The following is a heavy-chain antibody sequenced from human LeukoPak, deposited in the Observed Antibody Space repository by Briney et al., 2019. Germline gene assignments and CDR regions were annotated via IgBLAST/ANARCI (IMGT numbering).Heavy chain of an antibody. V-gene: IGHV1-18*01. Sequence: ASATVSFKASGYTFTIYGISWVRQAPGQGLEGMGWISAYNGNTNYEQKLQGRVTMTTDTSTSTAYMELRSLRAEDPAVYYCAELGITMIGGVWGKGTTVTISS. CDR2: ISAYNGNT. D-gene: IGHD3-10*02. CDR3: AELGITMIGGV. CDR1: GYTFTIYG. J-gene: IGHJ6*04.